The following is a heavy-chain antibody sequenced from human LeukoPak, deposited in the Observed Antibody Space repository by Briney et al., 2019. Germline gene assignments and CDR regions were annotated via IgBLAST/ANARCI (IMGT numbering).Heavy chain of an antibody. CDR2: IKSKTDGGTT. D-gene: IGHD3-10*01. CDR1: GFTFGSYA. J-gene: IGHJ4*02. CDR3: TTGQMGRITMVRGVIITPGY. V-gene: IGHV3-15*01. Sequence: PGGSLRLSCAASGFTFGSYAMSWVRQAPGKGLEWVGRIKSKTDGGTTDYAAPVKGRFTISRDDSKNTLYLQMNSLKTEDTAVYYCTTGQMGRITMVRGVIITPGYWGQGTLVTVSS.